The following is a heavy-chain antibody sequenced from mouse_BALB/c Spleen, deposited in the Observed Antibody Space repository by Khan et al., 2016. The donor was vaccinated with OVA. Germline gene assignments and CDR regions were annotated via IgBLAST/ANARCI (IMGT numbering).Heavy chain of an antibody. CDR2: IFPGTGTT. J-gene: IGHJ3*01. Sequence: VQLQQSGAELVKPGASVKLSCKTSGYTFTSYWIQWVKQRPGQGLGWIGQIFPGTGTTYYNENFKGKATLTVDTSSSTAYMQLSSLTSEDSAVYYCARGYFVNYEFVYWGQGTLVTVSP. V-gene: IGHV1S132*01. CDR3: ARGYFVNYEFVY. D-gene: IGHD2-1*01. CDR1: GYTFTSYW.